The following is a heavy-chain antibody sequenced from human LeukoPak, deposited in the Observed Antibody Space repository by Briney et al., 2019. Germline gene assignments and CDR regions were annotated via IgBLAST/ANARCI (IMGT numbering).Heavy chain of an antibody. V-gene: IGHV4-39*01. J-gene: IGHJ4*02. CDR1: GGSISSSSYY. Sequence: SETLSLTCTVSGGSISSSSYYWGWIRQPPGKGLEWIGSIYYSGSTYYNPSLKSRVTISVDTSKNQFSLKLSSVTAADTAVYYCARSLDTAMAGDEDYWGQGTLVTVSS. CDR3: ARSLDTAMAGDEDY. CDR2: IYYSGST. D-gene: IGHD5-18*01.